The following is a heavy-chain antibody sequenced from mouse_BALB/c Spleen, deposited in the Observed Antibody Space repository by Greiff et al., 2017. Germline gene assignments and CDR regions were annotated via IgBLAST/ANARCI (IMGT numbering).Heavy chain of an antibody. CDR2: ISSGSSTI. D-gene: IGHD1-1*01. CDR3: ARGDYGSPMDY. V-gene: IGHV5-17*02. Sequence: EVQGVESGGGLVQPGGSRKLSCAASGFTFSSFGMHWVRQAPEKGLEWVAYISSGSSTIYYADTVKGRFTISRDNPKNTLFLQMTSLRSEDTAMYYCARGDYGSPMDYWGQGTSVTVSS. CDR1: GFTFSSFG. J-gene: IGHJ4*01.